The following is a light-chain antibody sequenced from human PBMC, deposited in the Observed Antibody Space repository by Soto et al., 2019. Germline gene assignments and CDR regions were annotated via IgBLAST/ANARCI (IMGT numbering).Light chain of an antibody. CDR3: QQYYRFPWT. J-gene: IGKJ1*01. CDR2: AAS. CDR1: QGVSSY. Sequence: VIWMTQSPSLLSASTGDRVTINCRVSQGVSSYLAWYQQKPGKAPELLIYAASTLQSGVPSRCSGSGSGTDFPLPISRRQSEDFATYYCQQYYRFPWTFGHGTKVEIK. V-gene: IGKV1D-8*01.